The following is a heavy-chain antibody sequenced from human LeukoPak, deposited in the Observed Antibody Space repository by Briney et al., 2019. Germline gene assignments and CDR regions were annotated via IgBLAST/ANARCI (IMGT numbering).Heavy chain of an antibody. D-gene: IGHD3-10*02. V-gene: IGHV3-73*01. CDR3: TRHVPLFSY. Sequence: GGSLRLSCAASGFTFSGSAMHWVRQASGKGLEWVGRIRSKANSYATAYVASVKGRFTISRDDSKNTAYLQMNSLKTEDTAVYYCTRHVPLFSYWGQGTLVTVSS. CDR1: GFTFSGSA. CDR2: IRSKANSYAT. J-gene: IGHJ4*02.